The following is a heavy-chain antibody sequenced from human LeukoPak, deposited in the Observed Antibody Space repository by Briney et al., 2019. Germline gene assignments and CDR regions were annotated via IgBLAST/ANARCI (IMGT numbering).Heavy chain of an antibody. Sequence: PGESLKISCKGSGYSFTSYWIGWVRQMPGKGLEWMGIIYSGDSDTRYSLSFQGQVIISADKPISTAYLQWSSLKASDTAMYHCASPQYHGGYWGQGTLVTVSS. D-gene: IGHD3-16*01. CDR3: ASPQYHGGY. J-gene: IGHJ4*02. V-gene: IGHV5-51*04. CDR2: IYSGDSDT. CDR1: GYSFTSYW.